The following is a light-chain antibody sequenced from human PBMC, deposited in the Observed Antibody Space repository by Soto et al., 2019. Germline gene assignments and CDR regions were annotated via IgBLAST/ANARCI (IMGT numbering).Light chain of an antibody. CDR3: QQYNNWPPWT. J-gene: IGKJ1*01. CDR1: QSVSSY. Sequence: EIVFTQSAATLSLSPGERATLSCRASQSVSSYLAWYQQKPGQAPRLLIYGASTRATGVPARFSGSGSGTEFTLTIDSLQSEDFAVYYCQQYNNWPPWTFGQGDQGGYQ. CDR2: GAS. V-gene: IGKV3-15*01.